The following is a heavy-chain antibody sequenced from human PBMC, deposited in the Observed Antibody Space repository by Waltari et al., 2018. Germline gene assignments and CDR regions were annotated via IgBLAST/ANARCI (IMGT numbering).Heavy chain of an antibody. V-gene: IGHV1-69*10. D-gene: IGHD5-12*01. CDR1: GVTFSSYA. Sequence: QVQLVQSGAEVKKPGSSVKVSCKASGVTFSSYAISWVRQAPGQGLEWMGGIIPILGIANYAQKFQGRVTITADKSTSTAYMELSSLRSEDTAVYYCARVLKSASDYVTSFDYWGQGTLVTVSS. J-gene: IGHJ4*02. CDR2: IIPILGIA. CDR3: ARVLKSASDYVTSFDY.